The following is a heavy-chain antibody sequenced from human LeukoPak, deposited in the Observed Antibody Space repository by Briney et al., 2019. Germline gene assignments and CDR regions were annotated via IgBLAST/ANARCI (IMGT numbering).Heavy chain of an antibody. CDR2: IDPSDSYT. J-gene: IGHJ6*02. CDR3: AIKYYYYYGMDV. Sequence: GESLKISWKGSGYSFTSYWISGVRQMPGKGLEWMGRIDPSDSYTNYSPSFQGHVTISADKSISTAYLQWSSLKASDTAMYYCAIKYYYYYGMDVGGQGTTVTVSS. CDR1: GYSFTSYW. V-gene: IGHV5-10-1*01.